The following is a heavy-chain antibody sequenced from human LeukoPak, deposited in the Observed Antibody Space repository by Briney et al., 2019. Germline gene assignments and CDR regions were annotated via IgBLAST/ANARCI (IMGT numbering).Heavy chain of an antibody. J-gene: IGHJ4*02. CDR3: TRRTSVVPFDY. Sequence: GGSLRLSCAASGFTFSSYSMNWVRQAPGKGLEWVSRINPDGSSTTYADSVKGRFTISRDNAKNTLYLQVSSLRAEDTAVYYCTRRTSVVPFDYWGQGTLVTVSS. CDR1: GFTFSSYS. V-gene: IGHV3-74*01. CDR2: INPDGSST. D-gene: IGHD2-2*01.